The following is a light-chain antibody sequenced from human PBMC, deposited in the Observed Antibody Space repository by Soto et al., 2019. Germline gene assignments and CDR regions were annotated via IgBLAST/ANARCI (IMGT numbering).Light chain of an antibody. CDR1: TNDIGDYNY. CDR2: EVS. V-gene: IGLV2-14*01. J-gene: IGLJ1*01. CDR3: SSYTSSGTLYV. Sequence: QSVLTQPASMSGSTAQSITISYTGTTNDIGDYNYVSWYQQHPGKAPKLIIYEVSKRPSGVSNRFSGSKSGNTASLTISGLQAEDESDYYCSSYTSSGTLYVFGTGTKVTVL.